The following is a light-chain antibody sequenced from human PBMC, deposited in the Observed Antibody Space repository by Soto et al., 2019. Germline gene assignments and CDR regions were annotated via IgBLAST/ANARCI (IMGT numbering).Light chain of an antibody. Sequence: DIQMTQSPSSLSASVGDRVTITCRASQDINNFLAWYQQKPWKVPNLLIYAASTLQSGVPSRFSGSGSGTDFTLTISSLQPEDVATYYCQKYNGAPRTFGQGTKVEIK. V-gene: IGKV1-27*01. J-gene: IGKJ1*01. CDR1: QDINNF. CDR3: QKYNGAPRT. CDR2: AAS.